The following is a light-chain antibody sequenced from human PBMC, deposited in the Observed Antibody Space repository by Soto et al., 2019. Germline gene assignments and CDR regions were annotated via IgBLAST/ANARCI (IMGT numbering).Light chain of an antibody. J-gene: IGKJ2*01. Sequence: DRVMTQSPATLSVSPGETATLSCRASESVSSHLAWYQQKPGLAPRLLIYGAFTRATGGPAGFIGSLSGTEFTLTISSLQSEDFAIYYCQDYNNWPHTFGQGTQLEI. CDR3: QDYNNWPHT. CDR2: GAF. V-gene: IGKV3-15*01. CDR1: ESVSSH.